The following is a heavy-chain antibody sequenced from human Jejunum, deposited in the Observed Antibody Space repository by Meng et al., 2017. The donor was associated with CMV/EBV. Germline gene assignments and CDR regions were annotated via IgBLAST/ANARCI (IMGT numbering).Heavy chain of an antibody. V-gene: IGHV4-59*01. CDR2: VDYDGGT. D-gene: IGHD3-16*01. CDR3: ARGWGTTSPWDY. CDR1: ADSTSGSC. Sequence: VAADSTSGSCFRWSRQPPGKGREWIGNVDYDGGTKYNPSHKSRVTISVDPARSQLSLRLGSVRAADTAVYYCARGWGTTSPWDYWGQGMLVTVSS. J-gene: IGHJ4*02.